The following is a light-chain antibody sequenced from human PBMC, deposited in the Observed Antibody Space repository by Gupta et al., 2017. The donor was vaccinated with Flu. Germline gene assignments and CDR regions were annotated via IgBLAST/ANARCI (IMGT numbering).Light chain of an antibody. V-gene: IGLV4-60*03. Sequence: QPVLTQSSSASASLGTSVTLTCTLSGGHNSHLVTWHQQQSGKAPRFLVKVAGSGSFHRGSGVPDRFSGSRSGADRYLTISNLQSEDEADYYCDTWDIATYVFGSGTKVTVL. J-gene: IGLJ1*01. CDR1: GGHNSHL. CDR2: VAGSGSF. CDR3: DTWDIATYV.